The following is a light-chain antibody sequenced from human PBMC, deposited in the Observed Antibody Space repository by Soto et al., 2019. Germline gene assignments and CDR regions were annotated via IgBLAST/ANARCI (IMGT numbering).Light chain of an antibody. CDR3: AAWDDSLSGVV. CDR1: SSNIGSNY. CDR2: RNN. J-gene: IGLJ2*01. V-gene: IGLV1-47*01. Sequence: QSVLPQPPSASGTPGQRVTISFSGSSSNIGSNYVYWYQQLPGTAPKLLIYRNNQRPSGVPDLFSGSKSGTSASLAISGLRSKDEADYYCAAWDDSLSGVVFGGGTKLTVL.